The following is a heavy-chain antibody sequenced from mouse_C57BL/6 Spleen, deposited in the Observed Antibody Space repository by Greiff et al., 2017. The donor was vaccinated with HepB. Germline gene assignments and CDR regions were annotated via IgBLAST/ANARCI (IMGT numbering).Heavy chain of an antibody. CDR3: TSSSYYGSSYGY. J-gene: IGHJ2*01. V-gene: IGHV1-15*01. CDR2: IDPETGGT. CDR1: GYTFTDYE. D-gene: IGHD1-1*01. Sequence: VQLQQSGAELVRPGASVTLSCKASGYTFTDYEMHWVKQTPVHGLEWIGAIDPETGGTAYNQKFKGKAIRTADKSSSTAYMELRSLTFEDSAVYYCTSSSYYGSSYGYWGQGTTLTVSS.